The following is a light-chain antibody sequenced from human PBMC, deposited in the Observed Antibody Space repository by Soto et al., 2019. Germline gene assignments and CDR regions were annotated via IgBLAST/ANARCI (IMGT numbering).Light chain of an antibody. CDR1: QSVGTL. CDR3: QQYKNSPPET. CDR2: GAS. V-gene: IGKV3-15*01. Sequence: ETVMTQSPATLSVSPGERATLACRASQSVGTLLAWYQQKPGQAPRLHIHGASKRATGIPDRFSGSGSETEFTLTISSVQSEDFAVYFCQQYKNSPPETFGQGTRVEIK. J-gene: IGKJ2*01.